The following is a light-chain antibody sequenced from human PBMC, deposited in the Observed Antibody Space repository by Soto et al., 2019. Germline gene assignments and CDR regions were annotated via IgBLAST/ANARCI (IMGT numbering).Light chain of an antibody. CDR2: KVS. CDR3: QQYATSSPWA. CDR1: ATIDLS. Sequence: DIQMTQSPSTLSASVGDRVTITCRASATIDLSLAWYQQKPGKAPKLLIYKVSNLETGVPSRFSGSLSGTDFTLTISSLQPDDFATYYCQQYATSSPWAFGQGTKV. J-gene: IGKJ1*01. V-gene: IGKV1-5*03.